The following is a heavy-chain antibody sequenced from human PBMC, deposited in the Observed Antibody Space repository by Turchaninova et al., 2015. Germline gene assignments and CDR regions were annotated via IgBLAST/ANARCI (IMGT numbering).Heavy chain of an antibody. CDR1: GGSISRGGYY. CDR2: IYYSGST. D-gene: IGHD5-12*01. J-gene: IGHJ5*02. CDR3: ARDGSVARNWFDP. V-gene: IGHV4-31*03. Sequence: QVQLQESGPGLVKPSPNRARTGTVSGGSISRGGYYWSWIRQHPGKGLEWIGYIYYSGSTYYNPSLKGRVTISVDTSKNQFSLNLSSVTAADTAVYYCARDGSVARNWFDPWGQGTLVTVSS.